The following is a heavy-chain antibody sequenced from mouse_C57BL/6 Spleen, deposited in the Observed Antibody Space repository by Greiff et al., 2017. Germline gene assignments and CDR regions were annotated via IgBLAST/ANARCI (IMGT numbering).Heavy chain of an antibody. D-gene: IGHD1-1*01. CDR2: IYPGDGDT. CDR1: GYAFSSSW. J-gene: IGHJ4*01. CDR3: ARGDYYGSSPRAMDY. Sequence: VQGVESGPELVKPGASVKISCKASGYAFSSSWMNWVKQRPGKGLEWIGRIYPGDGDTNYNGKFKGKATLTADKSSSTAYMQLSSLTSEDSAVYFCARGDYYGSSPRAMDYWGQGTSVTVAS. V-gene: IGHV1-82*01.